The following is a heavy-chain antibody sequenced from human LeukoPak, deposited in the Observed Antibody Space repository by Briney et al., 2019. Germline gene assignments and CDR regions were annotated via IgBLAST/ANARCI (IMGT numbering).Heavy chain of an antibody. J-gene: IGHJ5*02. CDR2: INPNSGGT. Sequence: GASVKVSCKASGYTFTGYYMHWVRQAPGQGLEWMGRINPNSGGTNYAQKFQGWVTMTRDTSISTAYMELSRLRSDDTAVYYCASAYRNYGSGSYYNGFDPWGQGTLVTVSS. CDR1: GYTFTGYY. CDR3: ASAYRNYGSGSYYNGFDP. V-gene: IGHV1-2*04. D-gene: IGHD3-10*01.